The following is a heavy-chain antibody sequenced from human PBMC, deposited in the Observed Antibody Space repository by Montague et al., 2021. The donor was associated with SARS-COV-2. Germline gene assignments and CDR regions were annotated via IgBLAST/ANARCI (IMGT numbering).Heavy chain of an antibody. V-gene: IGHV6-1*01. CDR3: ARIPVGSKYYFDF. D-gene: IGHD2-2*01. CDR2: TYYRSKWYN. CDR1: GDSVSSNIAT. J-gene: IGHJ4*02. Sequence: AISGDSVSSNIATWNWIRQSPSRGLEWLGRTYYRSKWYNDYAESLKSRITIDPDTSKHQFSLHLNSVTPEDTAVYYCARIPVGSKYYFDFWGQGTLVTVSS.